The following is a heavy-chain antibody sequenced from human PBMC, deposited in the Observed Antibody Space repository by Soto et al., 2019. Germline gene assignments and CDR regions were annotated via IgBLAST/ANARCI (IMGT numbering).Heavy chain of an antibody. CDR3: AKDRVGGSGSYPRDY. D-gene: IGHD3-10*01. V-gene: IGHV3-30*18. Sequence: QVQLVESGGGVVQPGRSLRLSCAASGFTFSSYGMHWVRQAPGKGLDWVAVISYDGSNKYYADSVKGRFTISRDNSKNTLYLQMNSLRAEDTAVYYCAKDRVGGSGSYPRDYWGQGTLVTVSS. CDR1: GFTFSSYG. J-gene: IGHJ4*02. CDR2: ISYDGSNK.